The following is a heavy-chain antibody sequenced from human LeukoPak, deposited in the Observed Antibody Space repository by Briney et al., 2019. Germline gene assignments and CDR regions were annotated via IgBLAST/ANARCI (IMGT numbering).Heavy chain of an antibody. D-gene: IGHD6-13*01. CDR1: GYTFTGYN. Sequence: ASVKVSCEASGYTFTGYNMHWVRQAPGQGLEWMGWINPNSGGTNYAQKFQGRVTMTRDTSISTAYMELSRLRSDDTAVYYCATTSPRVGGQLVPCFDYWGQGTLVTVSS. J-gene: IGHJ4*02. CDR2: INPNSGGT. V-gene: IGHV1-2*02. CDR3: ATTSPRVGGQLVPCFDY.